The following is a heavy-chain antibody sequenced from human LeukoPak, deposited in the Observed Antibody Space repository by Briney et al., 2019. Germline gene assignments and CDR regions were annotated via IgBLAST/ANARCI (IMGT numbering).Heavy chain of an antibody. CDR1: GYTLTELS. Sequence: RASVKVSCKVSGYTLTELSMHWVRQAPGKGLEWMGGFDPEDGETIYAQKFQGRVTMTEDTSTDTAYMELSSLRSEDTAVYYCATDQGVRWRGDWIQFGNYWGQGTLVTVSS. J-gene: IGHJ4*02. V-gene: IGHV1-24*01. CDR3: ATDQGVRWRGDWIQFGNY. D-gene: IGHD2-21*02. CDR2: FDPEDGET.